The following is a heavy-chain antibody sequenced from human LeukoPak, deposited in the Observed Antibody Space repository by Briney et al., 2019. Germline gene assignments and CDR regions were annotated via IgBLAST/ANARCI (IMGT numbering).Heavy chain of an antibody. CDR1: GFTFSSYG. CDR2: ISYDGSNK. CDR3: AKAGPLDY. V-gene: IGHV3-30*18. J-gene: IGHJ4*02. Sequence: GGSLRLSCAASGFTFSSYGMHWVRQAPAKGLEWVAVISYDGSNKYYADSVKGRFTISRDNSKNTLYLQMNSLRAEDTAVYYCAKAGPLDYWGQGTLVTVSS.